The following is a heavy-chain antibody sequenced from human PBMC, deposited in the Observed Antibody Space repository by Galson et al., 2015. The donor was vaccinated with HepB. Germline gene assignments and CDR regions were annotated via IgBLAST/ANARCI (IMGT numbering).Heavy chain of an antibody. Sequence: ETLSLTCTVSGGSISSFYWSWIRQPPGKGLEWIGYIYYSGSTNYNPSLKSRVTISVDTSKNQFSLRLSSVTAADTALYYCARGWVGAHFYYMDVWGKGTTVTVSS. CDR2: IYYSGST. CDR1: GGSISSFY. D-gene: IGHD1-26*01. V-gene: IGHV4-59*01. CDR3: ARGWVGAHFYYMDV. J-gene: IGHJ6*03.